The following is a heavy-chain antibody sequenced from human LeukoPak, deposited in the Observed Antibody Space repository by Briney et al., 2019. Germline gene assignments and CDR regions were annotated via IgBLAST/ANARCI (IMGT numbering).Heavy chain of an antibody. D-gene: IGHD5-12*01. J-gene: IGHJ3*02. CDR1: GDSVSSNSAA. CDR2: TYYRSKWYN. V-gene: IGHV6-1*01. Sequence: PSQTLSLTCAISGDSVSSNSAAWNWIRQSPSRGLEWLGRTYYRSKWYNDYAVSVKSRITINQDTSKNQFSLQLNSVTPEDTAVYYCAREKYSGSKQTDAFDIWGQGTMVTVSS. CDR3: AREKYSGSKQTDAFDI.